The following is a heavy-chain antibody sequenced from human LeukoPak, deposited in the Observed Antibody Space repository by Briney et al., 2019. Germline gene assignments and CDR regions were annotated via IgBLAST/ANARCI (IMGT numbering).Heavy chain of an antibody. CDR3: AKDPTTVTTKVDYYYMDV. D-gene: IGHD4-17*01. CDR2: ISSSGGST. Sequence: GGSLRLSCAASGFTFSSYAMSWVRQAPGKGLEWVSAISSSGGSTYYADSVKGRFTISRDNSKNTLYLQMNSLRAEDTAVYYCAKDPTTVTTKVDYYYMDVWGKGTTVTVSS. J-gene: IGHJ6*03. CDR1: GFTFSSYA. V-gene: IGHV3-23*01.